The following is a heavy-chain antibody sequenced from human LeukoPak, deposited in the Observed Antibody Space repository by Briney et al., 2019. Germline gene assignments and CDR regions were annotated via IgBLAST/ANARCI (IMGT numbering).Heavy chain of an antibody. CDR2: ISGSGGAT. CDR1: GXTFSTYA. Sequence: GGSLRLSCAASGXTFSTYAMSWVRQAPGKGLEWVSTISGSGGATFYADSVQGRFTISRDNSKNTLYLQVNSLRAEDTAVYYCARRSAYYFEYWGQGTLVTVAT. CDR3: ARRSAYYFEY. V-gene: IGHV3-23*01. J-gene: IGHJ4*02.